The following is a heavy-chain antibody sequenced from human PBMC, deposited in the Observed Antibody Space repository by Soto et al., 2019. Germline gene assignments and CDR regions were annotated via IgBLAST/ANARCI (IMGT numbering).Heavy chain of an antibody. J-gene: IGHJ4*02. CDR1: GFTFSSYA. D-gene: IGHD3-10*02. CDR3: PKCSDNYVSLSDY. CDR2: ISGSGGST. Sequence: EVQLLESGGGLVQPGGSLRLSCAASGFTFSSYAMSWVRQAPGKGLEWVSAISGSGGSTYYADSVKGRFTISRDNSKNTRYLQMNSLRTEDTAVYYCPKCSDNYVSLSDYWGQGTLVTVSS. V-gene: IGHV3-23*01.